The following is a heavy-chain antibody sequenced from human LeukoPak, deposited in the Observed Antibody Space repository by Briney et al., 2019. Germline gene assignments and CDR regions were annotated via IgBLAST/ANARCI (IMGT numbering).Heavy chain of an antibody. CDR1: GFTFSDYY. Sequence: GGSLRLSCAASGFTFSDYYMGWIRQAPGKGLEWISYISGSDTTIYYADSIKGRFRFTISRDNAKNSLYLQMNSLRAEDTAVYYCAKDGGLWVSAHWGDSWGRGTLVTVSS. CDR2: ISGSDTTI. D-gene: IGHD7-27*01. CDR3: AKDGGLWVSAHWGDS. V-gene: IGHV3-11*01. J-gene: IGHJ4*02.